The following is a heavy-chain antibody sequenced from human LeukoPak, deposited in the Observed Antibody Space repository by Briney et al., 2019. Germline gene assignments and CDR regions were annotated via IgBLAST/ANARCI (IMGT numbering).Heavy chain of an antibody. V-gene: IGHV1-69*06. D-gene: IGHD6-6*01. J-gene: IGHJ4*02. CDR1: GGTFSSYA. CDR3: AMSIAARLPGY. Sequence: ASVKVSCKASGGTFSSYAISWVRQAPGQGLEWMGGIIPIFGTANYAQKFQGRVTITADKSTSTAYMELSSLRSEDTAVYYCAMSIAARLPGYWGQGTLVTVSS. CDR2: IIPIFGTA.